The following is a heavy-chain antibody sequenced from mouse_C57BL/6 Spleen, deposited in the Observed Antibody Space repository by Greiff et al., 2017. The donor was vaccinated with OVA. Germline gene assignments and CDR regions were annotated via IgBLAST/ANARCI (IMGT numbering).Heavy chain of an antibody. CDR2: IDPETGGT. Sequence: QVQLQQSGAELVRPGASVTLSCKASGYTFTDYEMHWVKQTPVHGLEWIGAIDPETGGTAYNQKFKGKAILTADKSSSTAYMELRSLTSEDSAVYYCTRAALLRPQCDYWGQGTTLTVSS. CDR3: TRAALLRPQCDY. V-gene: IGHV1-15*01. D-gene: IGHD1-2*01. J-gene: IGHJ2*01. CDR1: GYTFTDYE.